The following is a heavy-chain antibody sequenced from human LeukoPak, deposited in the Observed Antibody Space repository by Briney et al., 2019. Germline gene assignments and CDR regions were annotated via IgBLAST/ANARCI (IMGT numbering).Heavy chain of an antibody. CDR3: ARDKVGVTARGYYFDY. CDR2: IIPIFGTA. CDR1: GGTFSSYA. D-gene: IGHD1-26*01. Sequence: GASVKVSCKASGGTFSSYAISWVRQAPGQGLEWMGGIIPIFGTANYAQKFQGRVTITADESTSTAYMELSSLRSEDTAVYYCARDKVGVTARGYYFDYWGQGTLVTVSS. J-gene: IGHJ4*02. V-gene: IGHV1-69*13.